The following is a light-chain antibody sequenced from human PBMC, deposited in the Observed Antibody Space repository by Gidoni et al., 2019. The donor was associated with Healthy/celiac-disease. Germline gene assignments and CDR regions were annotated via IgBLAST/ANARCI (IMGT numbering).Light chain of an antibody. CDR2: SNN. V-gene: IGLV1-44*01. CDR3: AAWDDSLNGVV. Sequence: QSALTQPPSASRTPGQRVTISCSGSSSNIGRNTVNWYQQLPGTAPKLLIYSNNQRPSGVPDRFSGSKSGTSASLAISGLQSEDEADYYCAAWDDSLNGVVFGGGTKLTVL. CDR1: SSNIGRNT. J-gene: IGLJ2*01.